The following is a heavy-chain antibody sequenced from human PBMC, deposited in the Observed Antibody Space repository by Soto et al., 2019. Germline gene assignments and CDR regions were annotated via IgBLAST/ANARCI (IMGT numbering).Heavy chain of an antibody. CDR2: IDNRGSPI. CDR1: GFTLSDSY. J-gene: IGHJ1*01. V-gene: IGHV3-11*01. Sequence: PGGSLRLSCAASGFTLSDSYMSWIRQAPGKGLEWVAYIDNRGSPINYADSVRGRFTISRDNAKNSLYLQMNSLRPGDTATYYCAKLGQLDSWGQGPLGTVS. CDR3: AKLGQLDS. D-gene: IGHD1-7*01.